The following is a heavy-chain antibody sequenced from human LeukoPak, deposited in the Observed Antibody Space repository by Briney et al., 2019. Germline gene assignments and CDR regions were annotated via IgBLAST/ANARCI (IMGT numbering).Heavy chain of an antibody. V-gene: IGHV4-34*01. CDR3: ANFIRDYDTNGRVGFEFDP. Sequence: SQTLSLTCALYGGSFSGYYWGWARQPPGEGLEWSGEINYIGSTKYNPSLTSRATISLDTSKNQFPLKLTSVSAADTAVYYCANFIRDYDTNGRVGFEFDPWGQGTLVTVSS. J-gene: IGHJ5*02. CDR1: GGSFSGYY. CDR2: INYIGST. D-gene: IGHD3-22*01.